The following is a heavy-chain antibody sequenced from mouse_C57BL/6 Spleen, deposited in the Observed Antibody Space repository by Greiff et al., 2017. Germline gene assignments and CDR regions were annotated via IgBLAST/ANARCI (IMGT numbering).Heavy chain of an antibody. CDR2: ISSGGDYI. D-gene: IGHD1-1*01. CDR1: GFTFSSYA. J-gene: IGHJ1*03. V-gene: IGHV5-9-1*02. Sequence: EVQLMESGEGLVKPGGSLKLSCAASGFTFSSYAMSWVRQTPEKRLEWVAYISSGGDYIYYADTVKGRFTISRDNARNTLYLQMSSLKSEDTAMYYCTREGSARITSYFDVWGTGTTVTVSS. CDR3: TREGSARITSYFDV.